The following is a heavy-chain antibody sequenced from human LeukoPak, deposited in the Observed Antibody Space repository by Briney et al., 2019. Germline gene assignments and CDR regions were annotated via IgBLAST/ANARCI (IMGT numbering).Heavy chain of an antibody. CDR1: CYTFTSYG. Sequence: ASVKVSCKASCYTFTSYGISWVRQAPGQGLEWMGWISAYNGNTNYAQKLQGRVTMTTDTSTSTAYMELRSLRSDDTAVYYCARDWYVDIVATTTYNWFDPWGQGTLVTVSS. V-gene: IGHV1-18*01. CDR2: ISAYNGNT. CDR3: ARDWYVDIVATTTYNWFDP. J-gene: IGHJ5*02. D-gene: IGHD5-12*01.